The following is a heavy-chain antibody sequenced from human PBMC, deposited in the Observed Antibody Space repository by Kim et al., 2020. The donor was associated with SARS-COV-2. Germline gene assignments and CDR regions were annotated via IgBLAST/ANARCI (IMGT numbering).Heavy chain of an antibody. J-gene: IGHJ4*02. Sequence: GGSLRLSCAASGFTFSSYSMNWVRQAPGKGLEWVSYISSSSSTIYYADSVKGRFTISRDNAKNSLYLQMNSLRAEDTAVYYCARDFGYGSGIPGAYWGQGTLVTVSS. CDR3: ARDFGYGSGIPGAY. V-gene: IGHV3-48*04. CDR1: GFTFSSYS. CDR2: ISSSSSTI. D-gene: IGHD3-10*01.